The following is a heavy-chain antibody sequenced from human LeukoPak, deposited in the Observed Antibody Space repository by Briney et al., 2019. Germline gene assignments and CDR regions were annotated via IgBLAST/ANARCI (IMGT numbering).Heavy chain of an antibody. CDR2: MNPNSGNT. V-gene: IGHV1-8*01. CDR1: GYTFTSYD. J-gene: IGHJ6*02. CDR3: AGQYSSSFYYYYGMDV. Sequence: ASVKVSCKASGYTFTSYDINWVRQATGQGLEWMGWMNPNSGNTGYAQKFQGRVTMTRNTSISTAYMELSSLRSEDTAVYYCAGQYSSSFYYYYGMDVWGQGTTVTVSS. D-gene: IGHD6-13*01.